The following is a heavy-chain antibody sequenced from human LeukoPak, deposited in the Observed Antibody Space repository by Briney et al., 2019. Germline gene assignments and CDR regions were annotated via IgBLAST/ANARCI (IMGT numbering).Heavy chain of an antibody. CDR2: IYASGST. V-gene: IGHV4-4*07. CDR3: ARDFYGDDGHHPFDY. CDR1: GGSITDYY. Sequence: SETLSLTCSVSGGSITDYYWNWLRQPAGKGLEWIGRIYASGSTNYNPSLKSRVTISMDKSKNHFSLNLKSVTAADTAFYYCARDFYGDDGHHPFDYWGQGIQVTVSS. D-gene: IGHD2/OR15-2a*01. J-gene: IGHJ4*02.